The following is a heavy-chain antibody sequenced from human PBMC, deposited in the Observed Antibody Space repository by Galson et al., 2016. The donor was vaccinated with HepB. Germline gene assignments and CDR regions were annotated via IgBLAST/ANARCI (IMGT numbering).Heavy chain of an antibody. CDR3: ARSRTTSGWFGRAFDV. CDR1: GGSVDDYY. D-gene: IGHD3-10*01. Sequence: SETLSLTCSVSGGSVDDYYWHWIRQPPGKGLEWIGFVYYSGNIYYNPSLRSRVTISLDRSDNHVSLRLTSVAAADTPVYYCARSRTTSGWFGRAFDVWGQGTTVTVSS. J-gene: IGHJ3*01. CDR2: VYYSGNI. V-gene: IGHV4-59*02.